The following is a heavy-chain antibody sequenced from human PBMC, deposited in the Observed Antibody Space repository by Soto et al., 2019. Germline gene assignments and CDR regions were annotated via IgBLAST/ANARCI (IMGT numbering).Heavy chain of an antibody. V-gene: IGHV3-21*05. J-gene: IGHJ4*02. D-gene: IGHD4-17*01. Sequence: EVQLVESGGGLVKPGESLRLSCEASGFTFSRVSMNWVRQVPGKGLEWVSYITSDGGVTYYADSVKGRFSVSRDNDKKSLFLQMNSLRDEDTAVYYCARLPKGSTVTSWGQGTLVTVSS. CDR1: GFTFSRVS. CDR3: ARLPKGSTVTS. CDR2: ITSDGGVT.